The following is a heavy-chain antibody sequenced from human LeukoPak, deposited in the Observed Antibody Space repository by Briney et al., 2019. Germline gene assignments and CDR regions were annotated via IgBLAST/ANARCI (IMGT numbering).Heavy chain of an antibody. CDR2: INTYNSNT. D-gene: IGHD3-10*01. CDR3: ARVPTYYYGSGSPFDY. CDR1: GYPLTRYG. V-gene: IGHV1-18*01. Sequence: ASVKVSCKASGYPLTRYGLSWVRQAPGQGLEWMGWINTYNSNTNYAQKVQGRVTMTTDTSTSTAYMELRSLGSDDTAVYYCARVPTYYYGSGSPFDYWGQGTLVTVSS. J-gene: IGHJ4*02.